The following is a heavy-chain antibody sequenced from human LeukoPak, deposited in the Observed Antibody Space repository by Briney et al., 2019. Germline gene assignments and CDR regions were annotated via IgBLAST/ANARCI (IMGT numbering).Heavy chain of an antibody. CDR2: ISYDGSNK. D-gene: IGHD4-11*01. Sequence: PGRSLRLSCAASGFTFSSYGMHWVRQAPGKGLEWVAVISYDGSNKYYADSVKGRFTISRDNSKNTLYLQMNSLRAEDTAVYYCAKSPTPRHYYYGMDVWSQGTTVTVSS. V-gene: IGHV3-30*18. CDR3: AKSPTPRHYYYGMDV. J-gene: IGHJ6*02. CDR1: GFTFSSYG.